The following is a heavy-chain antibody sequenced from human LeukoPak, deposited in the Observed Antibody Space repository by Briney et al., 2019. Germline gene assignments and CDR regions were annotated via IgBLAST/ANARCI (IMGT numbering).Heavy chain of an antibody. V-gene: IGHV4-34*01. CDR3: ARRYSGYDWGFDY. Sequence: PSETLSLTCAVYGGSFSGYYWSWIRQPPGKGLEWIGEINHSGSTNYNPSLKSRVTISVDTSKNQFSLKLSSVTAADTAVYYCARRYSGYDWGFDYWGQGTLVTVSS. CDR2: INHSGST. CDR1: GGSFSGYY. J-gene: IGHJ4*02. D-gene: IGHD5-12*01.